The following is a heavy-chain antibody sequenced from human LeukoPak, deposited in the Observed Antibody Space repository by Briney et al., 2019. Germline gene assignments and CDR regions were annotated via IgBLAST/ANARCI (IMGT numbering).Heavy chain of an antibody. Sequence: SVKVSCKAPGGTFSSYAISWVRQAPGQGLEWMGGIIPIFGTANYAQKFQGRVTITADESTSTAYMELSSLRSEDTAVYYCARYWKNWFDPWGQGTLVTVSS. V-gene: IGHV1-69*01. D-gene: IGHD1-1*01. CDR3: ARYWKNWFDP. CDR2: IIPIFGTA. CDR1: GGTFSSYA. J-gene: IGHJ5*02.